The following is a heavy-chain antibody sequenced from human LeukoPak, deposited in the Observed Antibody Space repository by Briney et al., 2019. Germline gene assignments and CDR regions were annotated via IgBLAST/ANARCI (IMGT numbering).Heavy chain of an antibody. V-gene: IGHV1-2*02. CDR2: INPKSGGT. D-gene: IGHD3-22*01. CDR1: GYTFTGDY. Sequence: ASVKVSCKASGYTFTGDYIHWVRQAPGQGLEWMGWINPKSGGTNYAQKFQGRVTMTRDTSISTVYMELSRLRSDDTAVYYCARDSGGGYYYDSSGYYAEYFQHWGQGTLVTVSS. CDR3: ARDSGGGYYYDSSGYYAEYFQH. J-gene: IGHJ1*01.